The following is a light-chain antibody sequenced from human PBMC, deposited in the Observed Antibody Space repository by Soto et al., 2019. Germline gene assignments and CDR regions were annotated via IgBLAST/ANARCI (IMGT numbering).Light chain of an antibody. CDR2: EVS. V-gene: IGLV2-14*01. Sequence: QSALTQPASVSGSPGQSITISCTGTRSDVGGYNHVSWYQQHPGKAPKLLIHEVSNRPSGVSNRFSGSKSGNTASLTISGLQAEEEADFYCSSYTSTSTLLFGGGTKLTVL. J-gene: IGLJ2*01. CDR1: RSDVGGYNH. CDR3: SSYTSTSTLL.